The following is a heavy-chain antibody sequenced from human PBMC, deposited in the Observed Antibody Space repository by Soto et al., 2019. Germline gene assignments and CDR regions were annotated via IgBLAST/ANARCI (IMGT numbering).Heavy chain of an antibody. V-gene: IGHV3-33*01. CDR2: IWYAGSNK. D-gene: IGHD2-15*01. CDR3: ARAYCSGGSCYPGYYYYGMDV. J-gene: IGHJ6*02. Sequence: VQLVESGGGVVQPGRSLRLSCAASGFTFSSYGMHWVRQAPGKGLEWVAVIWYAGSNKYYADSVKGRFTISRDNSKNTLYLQMNSLRAEDTAVYYCARAYCSGGSCYPGYYYYGMDVWGQGTTVTVSS. CDR1: GFTFSSYG.